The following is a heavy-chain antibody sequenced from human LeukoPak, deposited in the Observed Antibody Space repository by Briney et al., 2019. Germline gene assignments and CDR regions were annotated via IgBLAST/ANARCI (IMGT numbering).Heavy chain of an antibody. CDR2: IYYSGST. J-gene: IGHJ5*02. CDR3: AREGVDYTWTWFDP. D-gene: IGHD4-11*01. Sequence: PSETLSLTCTVSGGSISSYYWSWIRQPPGKRLEWIGYIYYSGSTNYNPSLKSRVTISVDTSKNQFSLKLDSVTAADTAVYYCAREGVDYTWTWFDPWGQGTLVTVSS. CDR1: GGSISSYY. V-gene: IGHV4-59*01.